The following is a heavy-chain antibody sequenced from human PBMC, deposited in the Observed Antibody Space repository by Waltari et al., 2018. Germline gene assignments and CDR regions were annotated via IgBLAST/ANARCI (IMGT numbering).Heavy chain of an antibody. V-gene: IGHV4-39*01. Sequence: QLQLQESGPGLVKPSETLSLTCTVSGGSISSSSYYWGWIRQPPRRGLEWIGSIYYSGSTYYNPSLKSRVTISVDTSKNQFSLKLSSVTAADTAVYYCATSYYYDSSGYYDWYFDLWGRGTLVTVSS. J-gene: IGHJ2*01. CDR3: ATSYYYDSSGYYDWYFDL. D-gene: IGHD3-22*01. CDR2: IYYSGST. CDR1: GGSISSSSYY.